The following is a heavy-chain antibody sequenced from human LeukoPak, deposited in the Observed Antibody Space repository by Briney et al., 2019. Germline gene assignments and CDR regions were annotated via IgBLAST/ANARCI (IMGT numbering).Heavy chain of an antibody. J-gene: IGHJ4*02. CDR1: GGTFSTSA. Sequence: VASVRVSCKASGGTFSTSAINWVRQAPGQGLEWMGRIVPIFGVAHYSQTFLGRITITADKSTNTAYMEMSSLRSEDSAVYYCAIPGGQWLEAPYDYWGQGTLVTVSS. CDR3: AIPGGQWLEAPYDY. CDR2: IVPIFGVA. V-gene: IGHV1-69*04. D-gene: IGHD6-19*01.